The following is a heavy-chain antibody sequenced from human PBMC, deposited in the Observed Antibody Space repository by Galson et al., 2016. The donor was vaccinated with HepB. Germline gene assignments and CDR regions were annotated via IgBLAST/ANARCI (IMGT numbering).Heavy chain of an antibody. D-gene: IGHD3-22*01. CDR3: ARRAATYDSSGYYYGADGDY. CDR2: IYYSGST. V-gene: IGHV4-59*01. CDR1: GGSISSYY. J-gene: IGHJ4*02. Sequence: ETLSLTCTVSGGSISSYYWNWLRQPPGKGLEWIGYIYYSGSTNYHPSLKSRVTISVDTSKNQFSLKLSSVTAADTAVYYWARRAATYDSSGYYYGADGDYWGQGALATVSS.